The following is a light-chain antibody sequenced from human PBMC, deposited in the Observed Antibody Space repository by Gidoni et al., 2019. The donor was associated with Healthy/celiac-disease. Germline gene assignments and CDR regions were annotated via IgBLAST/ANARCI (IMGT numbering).Light chain of an antibody. CDR1: QSLLHSNGYND. CDR3: MQARQTPLT. CDR2: LGS. J-gene: IGKJ1*01. V-gene: IGKV2-28*01. Sequence: DIVMTQSPLSLPVTPGEPASISCRSSQSLLHSNGYNDLDWYLQKPVQSPQLLIYLGSNRASGVPDRFSGSGSGTDFTLKISRVEAEDVGVYYCMQARQTPLTFGQGTKVEIK.